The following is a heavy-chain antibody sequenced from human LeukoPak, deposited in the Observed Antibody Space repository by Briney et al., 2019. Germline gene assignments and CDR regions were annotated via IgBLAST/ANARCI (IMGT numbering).Heavy chain of an antibody. V-gene: IGHV3-23*01. Sequence: PGGSLRLSCEASGFAFSNHAMTWVRQAPGEGLQWVSTISDTGKTTFYRDSVRGRFTISRDISNNTLYLQMDGLRADDTAVYYCARGGAYDYGVLDAWGQGTLVTVFS. CDR3: ARGGAYDYGVLDA. CDR1: GFAFSNHA. J-gene: IGHJ5*02. D-gene: IGHD4/OR15-4a*01. CDR2: ISDTGKTT.